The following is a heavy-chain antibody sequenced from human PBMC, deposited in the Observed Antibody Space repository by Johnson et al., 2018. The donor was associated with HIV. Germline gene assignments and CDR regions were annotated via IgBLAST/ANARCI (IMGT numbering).Heavy chain of an antibody. CDR1: GFTFDDFG. V-gene: IGHV3-20*04. D-gene: IGHD3-22*01. CDR2: LNWNGGTT. CDR3: AREISRYYYDYAAFDL. J-gene: IGHJ3*01. Sequence: VQLVESGGRVVRPGGSLRLSCAASGFTFDDFGMSWVRQAPGKGLEWVSGLNWNGGTTFYAAAVTGRFTISRDNSRSTVYLHMINLRADDTALYYCAREISRYYYDYAAFDLWGQGTTVTVSS.